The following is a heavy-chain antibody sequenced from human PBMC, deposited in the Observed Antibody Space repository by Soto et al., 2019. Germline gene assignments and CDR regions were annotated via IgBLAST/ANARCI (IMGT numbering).Heavy chain of an antibody. Sequence: QVLLIQSGVEVRKPGASVTISCKASGYRFTSYTIGWVRQALGQGLEWLGWINVYKGNTIYADKFQRRVTMTTDTSTSTAYLELTSLTSDDSAVYYCARDLGGAYYDYWGQGTLVTVSS. CDR2: INVYKGNT. V-gene: IGHV1-18*01. D-gene: IGHD4-17*01. CDR3: ARDLGGAYYDY. J-gene: IGHJ4*02. CDR1: GYRFTSYT.